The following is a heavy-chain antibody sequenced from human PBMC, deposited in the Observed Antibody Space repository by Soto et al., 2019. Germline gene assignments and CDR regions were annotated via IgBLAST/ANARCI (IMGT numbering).Heavy chain of an antibody. V-gene: IGHV3-23*01. CDR3: AKYSGSNYIYNAMDV. Sequence: GKGLEWVSGISGSGGSTYDADSVKGRFTISRDNSNNTLYLQTNSLRAEDTAVYYCAKYSGSNYIYNAMDVWGQGTTVTVYS. D-gene: IGHD1-26*01. J-gene: IGHJ6*02. CDR2: ISGSGGST.